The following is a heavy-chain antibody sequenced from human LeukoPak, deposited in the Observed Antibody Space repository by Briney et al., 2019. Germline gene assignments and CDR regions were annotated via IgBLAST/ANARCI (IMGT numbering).Heavy chain of an antibody. V-gene: IGHV1-69*05. J-gene: IGHJ6*03. Sequence: SVKVSCKASGGTFSSYAISWVRQAPGQGLEWMGGIIPIFGTANYAQKFQGRVTITTDESTSTAYMELSSLRSEDTAVYYCARGEPTRVGKQDYYYYMDVWGKGTTVTVSS. CDR2: IIPIFGTA. CDR3: ARGEPTRVGKQDYYYYMDV. CDR1: GGTFSSYA. D-gene: IGHD1-14*01.